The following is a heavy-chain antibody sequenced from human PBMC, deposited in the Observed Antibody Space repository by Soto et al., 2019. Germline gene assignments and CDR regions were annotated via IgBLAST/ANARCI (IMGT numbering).Heavy chain of an antibody. J-gene: IGHJ4*02. V-gene: IGHV1-69*08. CDR3: ASAGRGSSGWYSGY. Sequence: SVKVSCKASGYTFSSYTISWVRQAPGQGLEWMGRIIPILGTANYAQKFQGRVTITADKSTSTAYMELSSLRSEDTAVYYCASAGRGSSGWYSGYWGQGTLVTVSS. D-gene: IGHD6-19*01. CDR2: IIPILGTA. CDR1: GYTFSSYT.